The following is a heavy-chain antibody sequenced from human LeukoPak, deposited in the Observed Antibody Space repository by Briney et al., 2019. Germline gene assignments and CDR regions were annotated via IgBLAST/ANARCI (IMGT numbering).Heavy chain of an antibody. J-gene: IGHJ5*02. CDR3: AREVVVVPAAMKNGGFDP. CDR2: IYYSGST. Sequence: SETLSLTCTVSGGSISSSSYYWGWIRQPPGKGLEWIGSIYYSGSTYYNPSLKSRVTISVDTSKNQFSLKLSSVTAADTAVYYCAREVVVVPAAMKNGGFDPWGQGTLVTVSS. CDR1: GGSISSSSYY. D-gene: IGHD2-2*01. V-gene: IGHV4-39*07.